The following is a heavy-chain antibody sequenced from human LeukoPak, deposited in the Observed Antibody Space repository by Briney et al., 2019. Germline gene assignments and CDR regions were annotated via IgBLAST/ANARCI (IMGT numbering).Heavy chain of an antibody. V-gene: IGHV1-2*02. D-gene: IGHD2-2*01. CDR2: INPSSGGT. J-gene: IGHJ4*02. CDR3: ARDFSTSSLYYFDY. Sequence: ASVKVSCKASGYTFTGYYIHWVRQAPGQGLEWMGRINPSSGGTSYAQKFQGRVTMTRDTSISTAYMELSRLRSDDTAVYYCARDFSTSSLYYFDYWGLGTLVTVSS. CDR1: GYTFTGYY.